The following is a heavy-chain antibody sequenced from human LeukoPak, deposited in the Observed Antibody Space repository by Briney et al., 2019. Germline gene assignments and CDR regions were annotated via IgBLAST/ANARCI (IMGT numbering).Heavy chain of an antibody. Sequence: SETLSLTCTVSGGSISSYYWSWIRQPPGKGLEWIGYIYTSGSTNYNPSLKSRVTIPVDTSKNQFSLKLSSVTAADTAVYYCARGYSSGLSAAFDIWGQGTMVTVSS. D-gene: IGHD6-19*01. CDR2: IYTSGST. V-gene: IGHV4-4*09. CDR1: GGSISSYY. J-gene: IGHJ3*02. CDR3: ARGYSSGLSAAFDI.